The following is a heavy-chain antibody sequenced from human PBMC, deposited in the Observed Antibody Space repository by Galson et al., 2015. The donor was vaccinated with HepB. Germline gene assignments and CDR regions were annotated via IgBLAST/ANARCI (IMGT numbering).Heavy chain of an antibody. CDR1: GGSINSGGYY. D-gene: IGHD6-13*01. CDR3: ARDLNPTAAAGTDY. Sequence: SETLSLTCTVSGGSINSGGYYWSWICQPPGKGLEWIGEIYHSGSTNYNPSLKSRVTISVDKSKNQFSLKLSSVTAADTAVYYCARDLNPTAAAGTDYWGQGTLVTVSS. CDR2: IYHSGST. J-gene: IGHJ4*02. V-gene: IGHV4-39*07.